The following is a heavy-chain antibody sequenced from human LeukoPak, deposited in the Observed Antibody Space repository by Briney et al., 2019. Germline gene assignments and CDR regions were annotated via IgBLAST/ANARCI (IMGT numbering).Heavy chain of an antibody. CDR1: GGSISSSSYY. V-gene: IGHV4-39*01. CDR3: ARVVVVPAANFDY. J-gene: IGHJ4*02. CDR2: IYYSGST. D-gene: IGHD2-2*01. Sequence: SETLSLTCTVSGGSISSSSYYWGWIRQPPGKGLKWIGSIYYSGSTYYNPSLKSRVTISVDTSKNQFSLKLSSVTAADTAVYYCARVVVVPAANFDYWGQGTLVTVSS.